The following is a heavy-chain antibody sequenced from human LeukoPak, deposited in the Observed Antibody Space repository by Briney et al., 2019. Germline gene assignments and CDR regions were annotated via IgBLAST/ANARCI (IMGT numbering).Heavy chain of an antibody. CDR3: AKESGYSYGPYYYYYMDV. V-gene: IGHV3-33*06. CDR2: IWYDGSNK. D-gene: IGHD5-18*01. Sequence: GGSLRLSCAASGFTFSSYGMHWVRKAPGKGLEWVAVIWYDGSNKYYADSVKGRFTISRDNSKNTLYLQMNSLRAEDTAVYYCAKESGYSYGPYYYYYMDVWGKGTTVTVSS. CDR1: GFTFSSYG. J-gene: IGHJ6*03.